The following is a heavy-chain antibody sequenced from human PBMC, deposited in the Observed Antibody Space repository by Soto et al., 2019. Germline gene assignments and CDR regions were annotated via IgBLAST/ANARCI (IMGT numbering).Heavy chain of an antibody. CDR2: ITGSGTNI. J-gene: IGHJ4*02. D-gene: IGHD3-3*01. V-gene: IGHV3-23*01. CDR3: AKDGFGGASDY. CDR1: GFTFSSYA. Sequence: EVQLLESGGGFAQPGGSLRLSCAASGFTFSSYAMHWVRQAPGRGLEWVSTITGSGTNIYYEDSVQGRFTISRDNSQNTLFLQMTGLRVDDAATYYCAKDGFGGASDYWGQGAHVTVSS.